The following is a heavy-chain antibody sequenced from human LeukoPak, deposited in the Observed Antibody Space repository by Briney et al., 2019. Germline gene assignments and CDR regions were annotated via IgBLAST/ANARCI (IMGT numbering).Heavy chain of an antibody. Sequence: PSETLSLTCSVSGGSITSSNYYWGWIRQPPGKGLEWIANVYYNGNTYYSPSLKSRITISVDVSKNQFSLKVTSVTAADTAVYYCATERGYGDYPSSYFDYWGQGTLVTASS. V-gene: IGHV4-39*07. CDR2: VYYNGNT. CDR3: ATERGYGDYPSSYFDY. CDR1: GGSITSSNYY. J-gene: IGHJ4*02. D-gene: IGHD4-17*01.